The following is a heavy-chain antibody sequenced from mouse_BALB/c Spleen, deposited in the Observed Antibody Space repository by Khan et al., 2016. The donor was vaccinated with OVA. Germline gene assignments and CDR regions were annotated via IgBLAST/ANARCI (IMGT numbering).Heavy chain of an antibody. V-gene: IGHV3-2*02. CDR3: ASGRLLLRYPDYFDY. D-gene: IGHD1-1*01. J-gene: IGHJ2*01. CDR1: GYSITSDYA. CDR2: ISYSGST. Sequence: LQQSGPGLLKPSQSLSLTCTVTGYSITSDYAWNCIRQFPGNKLDWMAYISYSGSTTYSPSLRIRISLTRATSKNQFFLQLNSVTTEDTATYYSASGRLLLRYPDYFDYWGQGTTLTVSS.